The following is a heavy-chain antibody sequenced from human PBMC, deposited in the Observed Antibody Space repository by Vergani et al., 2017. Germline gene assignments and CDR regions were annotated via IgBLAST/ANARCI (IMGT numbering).Heavy chain of an antibody. CDR3: ARDRRYCSSTSCYVGRDWFDP. CDR2: INPSGGST. D-gene: IGHD2-2*01. J-gene: IGHJ5*02. CDR1: GYTFTSYY. V-gene: IGHV1-46*01. Sequence: QVQLVQSGAEVKKPGASVKVSCKASGYTFTSYYMHWVRQAPGQGPEWMGIINPSGGSTSYAQKFQGRVTMTRDTSTSTVYMELSSLRSEDTAVYYCARDRRYCSSTSCYVGRDWFDPWGQGTLVTVSS.